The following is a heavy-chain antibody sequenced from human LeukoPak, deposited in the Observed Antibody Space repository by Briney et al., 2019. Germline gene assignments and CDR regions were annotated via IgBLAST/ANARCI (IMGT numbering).Heavy chain of an antibody. D-gene: IGHD3-10*01. CDR3: ARNYNYGRYFFDS. CDR2: INRGGST. Sequence: SETLSFSCAVYGGSFSGYYLNWIRQPPGKGLEWIGEINRGGSTNYNPSLKSRITISVDTSKNQFSLKLTSVTAADTAVYYCARNYNYGRYFFDSWGQGILVTVSS. V-gene: IGHV4-34*01. J-gene: IGHJ4*02. CDR1: GGSFSGYY.